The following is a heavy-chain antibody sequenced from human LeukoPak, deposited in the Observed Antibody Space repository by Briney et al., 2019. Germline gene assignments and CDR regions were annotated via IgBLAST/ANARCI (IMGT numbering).Heavy chain of an antibody. J-gene: IGHJ5*02. CDR1: GGSFSGYY. CDR2: INHSGST. Sequence: SETLSLTCAVYGGSFSGYYWSWIRQPPGKGLEWIGEINHSGSTNYNPSLKSRVTISVDTSKNQFSLKLSSVTAADTAVYYCARHLRYSSSWRVDPWGQGTLVTVSS. V-gene: IGHV4-34*01. CDR3: ARHLRYSSSWRVDP. D-gene: IGHD6-13*01.